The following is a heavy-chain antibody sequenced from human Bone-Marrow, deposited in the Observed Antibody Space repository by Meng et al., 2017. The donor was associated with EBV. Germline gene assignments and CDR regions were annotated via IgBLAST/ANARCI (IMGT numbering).Heavy chain of an antibody. CDR2: IYWDDDK. V-gene: IGHV2-5*02. D-gene: IGHD6-6*01. CDR3: AHIIAARPFDY. J-gene: IGHJ4*02. CDR1: GFSLSTRGVG. Sequence: QITLEESGPTPVNTTQNLTLTCTCSGFSLSTRGVGVGWIRQPPGKALEWLALIYWDDDKRYSPSLKSRLTITKDTYKNQVVRTMTNMDPVDAATYYCAHIIAARPFDYWGQGTLVTVSS.